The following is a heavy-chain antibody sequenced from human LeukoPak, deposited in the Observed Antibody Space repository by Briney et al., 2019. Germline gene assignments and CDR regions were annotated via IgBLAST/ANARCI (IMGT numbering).Heavy chain of an antibody. J-gene: IGHJ4*02. CDR1: GFTVSSNY. D-gene: IGHD2-8*01. CDR2: ISSSSIYI. V-gene: IGHV3-21*04. CDR3: GKGCSDGVCYNS. Sequence: GGSLRLSCAASGFTVSSNYMNWVRQAPGKGLEWVSSISSSSIYIYYADSVKGRFTISRDNAENSLYLQMNSLRAEDTAVYYCGKGCSDGVCYNSWGQGTLVTVSS.